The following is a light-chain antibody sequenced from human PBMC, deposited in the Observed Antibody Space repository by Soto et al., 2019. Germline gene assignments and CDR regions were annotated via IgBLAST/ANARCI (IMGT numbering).Light chain of an antibody. CDR1: QSVSSSY. V-gene: IGKV3-20*01. J-gene: IGKJ1*01. CDR2: GAS. CDR3: QQFGSSSWT. Sequence: ESVLTQSPGTLSLSPGEKATLSCRASQSVSSSYLAWYQQKPGQAPRLLIYGASSRATGNPDRCSGSGSGTDFTLTVSRLEPEDFAMYYCQQFGSSSWTFGQGTKVEIK.